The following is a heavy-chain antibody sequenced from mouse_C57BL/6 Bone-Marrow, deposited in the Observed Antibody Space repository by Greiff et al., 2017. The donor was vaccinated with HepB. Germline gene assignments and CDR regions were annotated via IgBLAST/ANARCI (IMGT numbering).Heavy chain of an antibody. D-gene: IGHD1-1*01. V-gene: IGHV3-6*01. CDR3: ARQVLYYYGSSPAWFAY. CDR2: ISYDGSN. Sequence: ESGPGLVKPSQSLSLTCSVTGYSITSGYYWNWIRQFPGNKLEWMGYISYDGSNNYNPSLKNRISITRDTSKNQFFLKLNSVTTEDTATYYCARQVLYYYGSSPAWFAYWGQGTLVTVSA. J-gene: IGHJ3*01. CDR1: GYSITSGYY.